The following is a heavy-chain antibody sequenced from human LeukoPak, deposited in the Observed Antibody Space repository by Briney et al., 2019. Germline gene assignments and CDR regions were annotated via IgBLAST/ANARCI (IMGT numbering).Heavy chain of an antibody. CDR3: AREVGWFGLDP. Sequence: MTSETLSLTCAVYGGSFSGYYWSWIRQPPGKGLEWIGEINHSGSTNYNPSLKSRVTMSVDTFKNQFSLKLSSVTAADTAVYYCAREVGWFGLDPWGQGTLVTVSS. CDR2: INHSGST. J-gene: IGHJ5*02. V-gene: IGHV4-34*01. D-gene: IGHD3-10*01. CDR1: GGSFSGYY.